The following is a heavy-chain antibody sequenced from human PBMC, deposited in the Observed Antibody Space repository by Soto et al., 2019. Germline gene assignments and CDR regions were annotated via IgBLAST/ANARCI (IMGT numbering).Heavy chain of an antibody. Sequence: SVQVSCKYSGGTFSSHSINWVRQAPGQGLEWMGGIIPIFCPANFAKKFQGRVTITADESTTTAYMELSSLTSEDTAVYYCATGSFTSTGGRIGYHYNAMDVWGQGTTVTVSS. J-gene: IGHJ6*02. D-gene: IGHD1-1*01. CDR3: ATGSFTSTGGRIGYHYNAMDV. CDR2: IIPIFCPA. CDR1: GGTFSSHS. V-gene: IGHV1-69*13.